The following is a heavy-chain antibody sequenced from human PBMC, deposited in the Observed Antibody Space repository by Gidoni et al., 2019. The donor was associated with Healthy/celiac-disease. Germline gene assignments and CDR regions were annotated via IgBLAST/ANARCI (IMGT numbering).Heavy chain of an antibody. V-gene: IGHV3-43*02. J-gene: IGHJ6*02. CDR3: AKAVVGATTHYYYYGMDV. Sequence: EVQLVESGGGVVQPGGSLSLPCAASGFTFDVYAMHWFRQAPGKGLEWVSLSSGDGGSTYYADSVKGRFTISRDNSKNSLYLQMNSLRTEDTALYYCAKAVVGATTHYYYYGMDVWGQGTTVTVSS. D-gene: IGHD1-26*01. CDR1: GFTFDVYA. CDR2: SSGDGGST.